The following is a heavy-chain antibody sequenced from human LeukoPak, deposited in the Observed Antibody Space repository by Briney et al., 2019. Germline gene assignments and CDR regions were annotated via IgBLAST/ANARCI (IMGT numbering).Heavy chain of an antibody. CDR1: GFTFSNYG. V-gene: IGHV3-33*01. J-gene: IGHJ4*02. D-gene: IGHD3-10*01. CDR2: IWYDGSNK. Sequence: PGGSLRLSCAASGFTFSNYGMQWVRQAPGKGLEWVAVIWYDGSNKNYAESVKGRLTISRDNSKNTLYLQMSSLRAEDTAVYYCARVGLDYYNSGSYYLADFWGQGTLVTVSS. CDR3: ARVGLDYYNSGSYYLADF.